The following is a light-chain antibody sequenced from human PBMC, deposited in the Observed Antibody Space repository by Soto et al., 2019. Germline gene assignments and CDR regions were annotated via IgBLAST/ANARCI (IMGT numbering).Light chain of an antibody. CDR1: SSDVGGYNY. J-gene: IGLJ2*01. CDR3: SSYTSSSFL. CDR2: EVS. Sequence: QSALTQPASVSGSPGQSITISGTGTSSDVGGYNYVSWYQQHPGKAPKLMIYEVSNRPSGVSNRFSGSKSGNTASLTISGLQAEDEADYYCSSYTSSSFLFGGGTKLTVL. V-gene: IGLV2-14*01.